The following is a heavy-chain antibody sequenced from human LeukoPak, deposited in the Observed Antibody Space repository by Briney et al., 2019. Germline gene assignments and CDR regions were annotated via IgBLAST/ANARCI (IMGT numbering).Heavy chain of an antibody. CDR2: ISWNSGSI. D-gene: IGHD1-26*01. J-gene: IGHJ3*02. CDR1: GSTFDDYA. V-gene: IGHV3-9*01. CDR3: AKERKWEQKEGAFDI. Sequence: PGGSLRLSCAASGSTFDDYAMHWVRQAPGKGLEWVSGISWNSGSIGYADSVKGRFTVSRDNAKNSLYLQMNSLRAEDTALYYCAKERKWEQKEGAFDIWGQGTMVTVSS.